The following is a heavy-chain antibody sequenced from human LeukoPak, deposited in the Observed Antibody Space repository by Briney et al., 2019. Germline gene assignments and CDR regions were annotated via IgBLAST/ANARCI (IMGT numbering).Heavy chain of an antibody. J-gene: IGHJ5*02. D-gene: IGHD3-3*01. CDR2: IYSGGST. Sequence: GGSLRLSCAASGFTVSSNYMSWVRQAPGKGLEWVSVIYSGGSTYYADSVKGRFTISRDNSKNTLYLQMNSLRAEDTAVYYCARAEITMFGGVYDNWFEPWGQGTLVTVSS. CDR1: GFTVSSNY. CDR3: ARAEITMFGGVYDNWFEP. V-gene: IGHV3-66*02.